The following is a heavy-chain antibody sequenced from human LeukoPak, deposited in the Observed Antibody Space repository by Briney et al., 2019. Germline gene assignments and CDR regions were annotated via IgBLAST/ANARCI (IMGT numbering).Heavy chain of an antibody. CDR2: INPNNGGT. CDR3: ARGPEEN. Sequence: ASVKVSYKASRYTFNVYYLHWVRQAPGQGLEWMGWINPNNGGTYYTQKFQDGVTMTRDTSISTAYMELSRLRSDDTAVFYCARGPEENWGQGTLVTVSS. CDR1: RYTFNVYY. V-gene: IGHV1-2*02. J-gene: IGHJ4*02.